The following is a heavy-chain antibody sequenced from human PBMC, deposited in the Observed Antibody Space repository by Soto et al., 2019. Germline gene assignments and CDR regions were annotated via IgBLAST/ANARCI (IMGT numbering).Heavy chain of an antibody. CDR3: AREDGCYCQSDY. J-gene: IGHJ4*02. Sequence: QVQLQESGPGLVKPSGTLSLTCAVSGGSISSSNWWSWVRQPPGKGLEWIGEIYHSGSTNYNPSLKSRATISAGVTNNQFALKLSSVTAADTAVYYCAREDGCYCQSDYWGQGTPVTVSS. D-gene: IGHD2-15*01. CDR1: GGSISSSNW. CDR2: IYHSGST. V-gene: IGHV4-4*02.